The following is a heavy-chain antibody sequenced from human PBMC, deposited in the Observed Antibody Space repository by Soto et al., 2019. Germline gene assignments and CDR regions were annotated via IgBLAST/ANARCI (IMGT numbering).Heavy chain of an antibody. CDR2: ISYDGSNK. D-gene: IGHD4-17*01. CDR1: GFTFSSYA. CDR3: ARDLEVTTFRPIYYYYGMDV. J-gene: IGHJ6*02. Sequence: GGSLRLSCAASGFTFSSYAMHWVRQAPGKGLEWVAVISYDGSNKYYADSVKGRFTISRDNSKNTLYLQMNSLRAEDTAVYYFARDLEVTTFRPIYYYYGMDVWGQGTTVTVSS. V-gene: IGHV3-30-3*01.